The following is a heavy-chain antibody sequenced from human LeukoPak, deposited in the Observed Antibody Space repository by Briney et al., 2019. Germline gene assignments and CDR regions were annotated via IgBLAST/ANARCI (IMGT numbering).Heavy chain of an antibody. CDR3: ARESKRIRFLEWWLDP. J-gene: IGHJ5*02. D-gene: IGHD3-3*01. V-gene: IGHV4-59*01. CDR2: IYYSGST. Sequence: PSETLSLTCTVSGGSISSYYWSWIRQPPGKGLEWIGYIYYSGSTNYNPSLKSRVTISVDTSKNQFSLKLTSVTAADTAVYYCARESKRIRFLEWWLDPWGQGTLVTVSS. CDR1: GGSISSYY.